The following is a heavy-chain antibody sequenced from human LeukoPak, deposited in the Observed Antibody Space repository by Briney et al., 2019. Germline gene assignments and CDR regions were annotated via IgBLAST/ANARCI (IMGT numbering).Heavy chain of an antibody. CDR2: ISAYNGNT. Sequence: ASVKVSCKASGYTFTSYGIRWVRQAPGQGPEWMGWISAYNGNTNYAQKLQGRVTMTTDTSTSTAYMELRSLRSDDTAVYYCARSIAARRNFDYWGQGTLVTVSS. D-gene: IGHD6-6*01. CDR1: GYTFTSYG. J-gene: IGHJ4*02. V-gene: IGHV1-18*01. CDR3: ARSIAARRNFDY.